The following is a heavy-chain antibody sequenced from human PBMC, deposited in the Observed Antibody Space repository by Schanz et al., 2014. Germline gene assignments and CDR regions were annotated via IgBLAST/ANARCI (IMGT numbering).Heavy chain of an antibody. CDR1: GFTFSVYW. D-gene: IGHD4-4*01. CDR2: ISGDGTTT. V-gene: IGHV3-74*01. Sequence: EVQLVESGGGLVQPGGSLRLSCAASGFTFSVYWMHWVRKPPGEGLVSVARISGDGTTTSYADSVKGRFTISRDDAKNSLYLQMNSLRAEDTALYYCAKDRQTTVNRVGYYYGMDVWGQGTTVTVSS. J-gene: IGHJ6*02. CDR3: AKDRQTTVNRVGYYYGMDV.